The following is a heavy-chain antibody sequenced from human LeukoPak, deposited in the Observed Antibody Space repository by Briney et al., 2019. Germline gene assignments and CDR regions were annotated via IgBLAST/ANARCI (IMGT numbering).Heavy chain of an antibody. V-gene: IGHV4-59*08. D-gene: IGHD3-22*01. Sequence: PSETLSLTCTVSGGSISSYYWSWIRQPPGKGLEWIGYIYYSGSTNYNPSLKSRVTISVDTSKNQFSLKLSSVTAADTAVYYCARLRPKDSSGYYVDAFDIWGQGTMVTVSS. J-gene: IGHJ3*02. CDR3: ARLRPKDSSGYYVDAFDI. CDR2: IYYSGST. CDR1: GGSISSYY.